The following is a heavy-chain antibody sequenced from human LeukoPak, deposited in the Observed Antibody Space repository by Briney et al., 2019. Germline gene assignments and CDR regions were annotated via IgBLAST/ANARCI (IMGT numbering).Heavy chain of an antibody. CDR2: INNDGGTT. V-gene: IGHV3-74*01. Sequence: GGSLGLSCAASGFTFSNYWIHWVRQAPGKGLMWVSHINNDGGTTSYADSVKGRFTIPRDNAKNTVYLQMNSLRAEDTAVYYCARGGVGSFDYWGQGALVTVSP. D-gene: IGHD1-26*01. CDR1: GFTFSNYW. CDR3: ARGGVGSFDY. J-gene: IGHJ4*02.